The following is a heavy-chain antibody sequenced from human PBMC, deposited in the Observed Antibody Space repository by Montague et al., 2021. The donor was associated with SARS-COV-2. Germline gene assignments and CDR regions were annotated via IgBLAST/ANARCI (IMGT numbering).Heavy chain of an antibody. V-gene: IGHV6-1*01. CDR2: TYYRSKWQN. CDR3: SRGTLRFGMDV. J-gene: IGHJ6*02. CDR1: GDSVSRHTAF. Sequence: CAISGDSVSRHTAFWNWVRQSPSKGLEFLGRTYYRSKWQNDYAVSVRSRITINPDTSKNQFSPHLNSVTPEDTAVYYCSRGTLRFGMDVWGQGTTVTVSS. D-gene: IGHD4-17*01.